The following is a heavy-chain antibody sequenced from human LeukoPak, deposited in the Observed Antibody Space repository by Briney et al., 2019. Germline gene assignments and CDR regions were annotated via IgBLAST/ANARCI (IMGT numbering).Heavy chain of an antibody. CDR1: GGSFSGYY. V-gene: IGHV4-34*01. D-gene: IGHD2-15*01. CDR3: ARGYCSGGSCYETVTAEYFQH. J-gene: IGHJ1*01. Sequence: SETLSLTCAVYGGSFSGYYWSWIRQPPGKVREWIGEINHSGSTDYNPSLKSRVTISVDKSQNQFSLKLSSVTAADTAVYYCARGYCSGGSCYETVTAEYFQHWGQGTLVTVSS. CDR2: INHSGST.